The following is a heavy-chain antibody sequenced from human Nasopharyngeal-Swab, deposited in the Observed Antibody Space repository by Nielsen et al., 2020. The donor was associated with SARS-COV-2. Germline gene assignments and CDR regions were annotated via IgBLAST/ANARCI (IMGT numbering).Heavy chain of an antibody. CDR2: IYSSGGT. J-gene: IGHJ3*02. D-gene: IGHD5-18*01. V-gene: IGHV3-66*03. CDR3: ARDGYSYDDAFDI. Sequence: GESLKISCAASGFTVNSNFMTWVRQAPGKGLEWVSLIYSSGGTHYADSVKGRFTISRDNSNKTLYLQMNSLRPDDTAVYYCARDGYSYDDAFDIWGQGTLVTVSS. CDR1: GFTVNSNF.